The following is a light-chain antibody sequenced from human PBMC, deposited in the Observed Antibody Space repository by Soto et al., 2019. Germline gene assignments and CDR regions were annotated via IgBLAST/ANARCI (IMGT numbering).Light chain of an antibody. J-gene: IGLJ2*01. V-gene: IGLV3-21*04. Sequence: SYVLTQAPSVSVAPGKTATITCGGNNIGSKSVHWYQQKPGQAPVLVIYYDSDRPSGIPERFSGSNSGSTAALTISRVEAGDEADYYCQVWDSGSGVAFGGGTKLAVL. CDR2: YDS. CDR3: QVWDSGSGVA. CDR1: NIGSKS.